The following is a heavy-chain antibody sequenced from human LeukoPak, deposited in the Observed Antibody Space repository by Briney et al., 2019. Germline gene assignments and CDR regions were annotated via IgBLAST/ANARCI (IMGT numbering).Heavy chain of an antibody. CDR3: ARASSGSGTYYLDY. CDR2: IRHKANSYTT. V-gene: IGHV3-72*01. J-gene: IGHJ4*02. CDR1: GFTFSDHY. D-gene: IGHD3-10*01. Sequence: GGSLRLSCAASGFTFSDHYMDWVRQAPGKGLEWVGGIRHKANSYTTEYAASVNDRFTISRDDSKKSLYLQMNSLKTEDTAVYYCARASSGSGTYYLDYWGQGTLVTVSS.